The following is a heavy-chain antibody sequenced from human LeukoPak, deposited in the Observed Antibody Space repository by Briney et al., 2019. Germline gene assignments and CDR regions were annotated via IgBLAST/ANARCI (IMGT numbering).Heavy chain of an antibody. CDR3: ARLRQAVAGTNFDY. J-gene: IGHJ4*02. Sequence: PSETLSLTCTVSGGSISSYYWSWIRQPPGKGLEWIGYIYYSGSTNYNPSLKSRVTISVDTSKNQFSLKLSSVTAADTAVYYCARLRQAVAGTNFDYWGQGTQVTVSS. CDR1: GGSISSYY. D-gene: IGHD6-19*01. CDR2: IYYSGST. V-gene: IGHV4-59*08.